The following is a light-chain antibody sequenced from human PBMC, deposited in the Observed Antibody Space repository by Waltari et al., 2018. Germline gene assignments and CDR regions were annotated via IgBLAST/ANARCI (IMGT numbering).Light chain of an antibody. CDR2: GVS. J-gene: IGLJ2*01. V-gene: IGLV2-14*03. CDR1: SSDIGDYNY. CDR3: SSYIRGSALVI. Sequence: QSALTQPASVSGSPGQSITISCTGTSSDIGDYNYVSWFQQHPGKAPKLMIFGVSERPSGVSNRFAGSKSGNTASLTSSGLQAEDEADYYCSSYIRGSALVIFGGGSKLTVL.